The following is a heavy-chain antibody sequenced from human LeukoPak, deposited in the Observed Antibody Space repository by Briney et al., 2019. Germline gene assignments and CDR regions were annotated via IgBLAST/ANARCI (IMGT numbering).Heavy chain of an antibody. CDR3: ARGTTGTTHWFDP. CDR2: IIPIFGTA. D-gene: IGHD1-1*01. J-gene: IGHJ5*02. CDR1: GGTFSSYA. Sequence: AASVKVSCKASGGTFSSYAISWVRQAPGQGLEWMGGIIPIFGTANYAQKFQGRVTITADESTSTAYMELSSLRSEDTAVYYCARGTTGTTHWFDPWGQGTLVTVSS. V-gene: IGHV1-69*13.